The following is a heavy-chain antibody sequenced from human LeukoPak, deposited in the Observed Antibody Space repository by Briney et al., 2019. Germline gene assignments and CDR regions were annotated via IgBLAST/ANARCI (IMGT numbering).Heavy chain of an antibody. J-gene: IGHJ4*02. Sequence: SETLSLTCTVSGGSISSSSYYWSWIRQPPGKGLEWIGEINHSGSTYYNPSLKSRVTISVDTSKNQFSLKLSSVTAADTAVYYCARLNYGVLDYWGQGTLVTVSS. V-gene: IGHV4-39*01. CDR2: INHSGST. D-gene: IGHD4-11*01. CDR3: ARLNYGVLDY. CDR1: GGSISSSSYY.